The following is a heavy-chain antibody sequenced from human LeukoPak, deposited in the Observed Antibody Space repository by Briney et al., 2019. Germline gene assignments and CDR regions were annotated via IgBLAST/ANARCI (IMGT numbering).Heavy chain of an antibody. CDR2: IYYSGST. D-gene: IGHD3-10*01. CDR1: GGSISSYY. J-gene: IGHJ5*02. Sequence: SETLSLTCTVSGGSISSYYWGWIRQPPGKGLEWIGYIYYSGSTNYNPSLKSRVTISVDTSKNQFSLKLSSVTAAGTAVYYCARELWFGELTNWFDPWGQGTLVTVSS. CDR3: ARELWFGELTNWFDP. V-gene: IGHV4-59*01.